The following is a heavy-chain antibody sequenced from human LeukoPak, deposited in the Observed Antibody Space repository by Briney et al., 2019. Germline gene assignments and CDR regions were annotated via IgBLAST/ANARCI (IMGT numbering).Heavy chain of an antibody. CDR3: ARLTPAAGRLYFVD. CDR1: GFTVNSNY. Sequence: GGSLRLSCAASGFTVNSNYLSWVRQAPGKGLEWVSTLYNTGNTYYANSVKGRFSISRDNSKNTLFLQMNTLRAEDTAVYYCARLTPAAGRLYFVDWGPGTLVTVSS. V-gene: IGHV3-53*01. CDR2: LYNTGNT. D-gene: IGHD6-13*01. J-gene: IGHJ4*02.